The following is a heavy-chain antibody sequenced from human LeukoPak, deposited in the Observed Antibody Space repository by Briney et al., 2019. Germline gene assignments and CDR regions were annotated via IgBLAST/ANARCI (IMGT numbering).Heavy chain of an antibody. Sequence: PGGSLRLSCAASGFISISYTMNWVRQAPGKGLEWVSSISSSSSYIYYADSVKGRFTISRDNAKNSLFLQMNSLRAEDTAVYYCARAKPKNMVRGLIMRRESRYYFDYWGQGTLVTVSS. CDR3: ARAKPKNMVRGLIMRRESRYYFDY. CDR2: ISSSSSYI. CDR1: GFISISYT. J-gene: IGHJ4*02. V-gene: IGHV3-21*04. D-gene: IGHD3-10*01.